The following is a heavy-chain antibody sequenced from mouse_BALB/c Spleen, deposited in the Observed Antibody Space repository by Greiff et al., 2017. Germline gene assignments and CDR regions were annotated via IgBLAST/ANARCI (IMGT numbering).Heavy chain of an antibody. D-gene: IGHD2-4*01. J-gene: IGHJ2*01. CDR1: GFTFSSYG. CDR2: ISSGGSYT. V-gene: IGHV5-6*02. Sequence: EVNVVESGGDLVKPGGSLKLSCAASGFTFSSYGMSWVRQTPDKRLEWVATISSGGSYTYYPDSVKGRFTISRDNAKNTLYLQMSSLKSEDTAMYYCARRVYDYDGGFDYWGQGTTLTVSS. CDR3: ARRVYDYDGGFDY.